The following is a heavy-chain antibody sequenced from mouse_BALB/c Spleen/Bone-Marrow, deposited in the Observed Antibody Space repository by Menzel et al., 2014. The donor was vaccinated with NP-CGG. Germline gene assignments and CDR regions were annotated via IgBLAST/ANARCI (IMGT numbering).Heavy chain of an antibody. CDR3: ARGITTGYFDY. V-gene: IGHV1-76*01. CDR2: IYPGNGNT. J-gene: IGHJ2*01. CDR1: GYTFTDYY. Sequence: QVQLQQSGAELARPGASVKLSCKASGYTFTDYYINWVRRRTGQGLEWIGEIYPGNGNTYYNEKFKGKATLTADKSSSTAYMQLSSLTSDDSAVYFCARGITTGYFDYWGQGTTLTVSS. D-gene: IGHD1-1*01.